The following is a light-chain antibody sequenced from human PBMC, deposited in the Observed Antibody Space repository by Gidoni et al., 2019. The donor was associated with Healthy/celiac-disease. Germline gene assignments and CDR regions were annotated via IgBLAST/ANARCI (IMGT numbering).Light chain of an antibody. Sequence: IQLTQSPSFLSASVGDRVTITCRASQGISSYLAWYQQKPGKAPKLLIYAASTLQSGVPSRFSGSGSGTEFTLTISSLQPEDFATYYCQQLNSYPWTFGQGTKVEIK. J-gene: IGKJ1*01. CDR1: QGISSY. CDR2: AAS. V-gene: IGKV1-9*01. CDR3: QQLNSYPWT.